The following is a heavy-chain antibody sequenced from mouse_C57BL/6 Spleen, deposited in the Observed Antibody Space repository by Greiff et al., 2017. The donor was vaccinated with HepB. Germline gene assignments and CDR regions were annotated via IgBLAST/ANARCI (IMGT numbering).Heavy chain of an antibody. D-gene: IGHD2-2*01. V-gene: IGHV2-2*01. CDR3: ARNEGVTTGFAY. Sequence: QVQLQQSGPGLVQPSQSLSITCTVSGFSLTSYGVHWVRQSPGKGLEWLGVIWSGGSTDYNAAFISRLSISKDNSKSQVFFKMNSLQADDTAIYYCARNEGVTTGFAYWGQGTLVTVSA. CDR1: GFSLTSYG. J-gene: IGHJ3*01. CDR2: IWSGGST.